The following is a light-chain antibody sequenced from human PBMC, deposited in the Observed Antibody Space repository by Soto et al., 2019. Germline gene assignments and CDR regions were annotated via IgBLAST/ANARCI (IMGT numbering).Light chain of an antibody. Sequence: SVLTQPASVSGSPGQSITISCTGTSSDVGAYKYVSWYQQHPGKAPKLMMYEVSNRPSGVSNRFSGSKSGNTASVTISGLQAEDEADYYCSSYTSTNTQVLGTGTKV. CDR3: SSYTSTNTQV. J-gene: IGLJ1*01. CDR1: SSDVGAYKY. V-gene: IGLV2-14*01. CDR2: EVS.